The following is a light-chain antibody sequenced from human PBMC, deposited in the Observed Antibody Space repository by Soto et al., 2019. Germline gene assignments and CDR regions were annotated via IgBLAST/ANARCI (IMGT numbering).Light chain of an antibody. Sequence: ELVLTQSPGTLSLSPGERATLSCRACQSVSSSYLAWYQQSPGQAPRLLIYGASSKAPGIPDRFSGSGSGTDFTLTISRLEPEDFAVYYCQQYGSSPPITFGQGTRLEIK. J-gene: IGKJ5*01. CDR3: QQYGSSPPIT. CDR2: GAS. V-gene: IGKV3-20*01. CDR1: QSVSSSY.